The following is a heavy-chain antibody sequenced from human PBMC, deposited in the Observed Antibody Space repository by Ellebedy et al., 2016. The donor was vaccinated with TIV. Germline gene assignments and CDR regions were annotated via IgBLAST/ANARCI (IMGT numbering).Heavy chain of an antibody. Sequence: SGPTLVKPTQTLTLTCTFSGFSLSTSGMCVSWIRQPPGKALEWLALIYWNDDKRYSPSLKSRLTVTKDTSKNQVVLTMTNMDPVDTATYYCAHHYSSSWYPVYWGQGTLDTVSS. CDR2: IYWNDDK. CDR3: AHHYSSSWYPVY. V-gene: IGHV2-5*08. J-gene: IGHJ4*02. CDR1: GFSLSTSGMC. D-gene: IGHD6-13*01.